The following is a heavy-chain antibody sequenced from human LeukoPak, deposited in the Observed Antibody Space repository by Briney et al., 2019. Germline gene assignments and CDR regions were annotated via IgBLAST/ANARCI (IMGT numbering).Heavy chain of an antibody. CDR2: IHPISGAT. CDR3: ARGESVIRITYP. J-gene: IGHJ4*02. CDR1: GYTFTNSS. Sequence: ASVKVSCKASGYTFTNSSIHWVRQPPGQGLEWLGWIHPISGATHYKQKFQGRVILTSDTSIGTAYMEVTRLTSDDTAVYYCARGESVIRITYPWGQGTQVTVSS. V-gene: IGHV1-2*02. D-gene: IGHD3-16*01.